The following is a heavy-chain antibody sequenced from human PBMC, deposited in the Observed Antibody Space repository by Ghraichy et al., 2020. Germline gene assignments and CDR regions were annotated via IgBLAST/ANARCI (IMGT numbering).Heavy chain of an antibody. CDR2: IRFDDNK. CDR1: GFTFSSSH. CDR3: AKDNGGRYLNY. V-gene: IGHV3-30*02. D-gene: IGHD6-19*01. J-gene: IGHJ4*01. Sequence: GGSLRLSCAASGFTFSSSHMHWVRQAPGKGLDWVAIIRFDDNKYYVASVKSRFTISRDNAKNTLFLQMNSLGSEDTAIYYCAKDNGGRYLNYWGHRTLVTVSS.